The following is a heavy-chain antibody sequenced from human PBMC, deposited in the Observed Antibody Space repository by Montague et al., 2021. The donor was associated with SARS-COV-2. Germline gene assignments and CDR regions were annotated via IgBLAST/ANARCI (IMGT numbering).Heavy chain of an antibody. J-gene: IGHJ4*02. Sequence: SETLSLTCVVSGDSISTANWWTWFRLHPGKGLVWVGEIYHTGRTTYKQSLKSRVSMLVDKSWNQFSLRLLDVTAADTANYYWARKGRGGSDLAYWGQGTLVTVSS. CDR2: IYHTGRT. D-gene: IGHD3-16*01. CDR3: ARKGRGGSDLAY. CDR1: GDSISTANW. V-gene: IGHV4-4*02.